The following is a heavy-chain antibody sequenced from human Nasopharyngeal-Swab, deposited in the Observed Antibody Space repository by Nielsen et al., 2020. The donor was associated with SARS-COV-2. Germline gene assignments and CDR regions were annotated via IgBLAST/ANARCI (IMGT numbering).Heavy chain of an antibody. J-gene: IGHJ6*02. D-gene: IGHD2-15*01. CDR3: ARDHLYCSGGSCYRNYYGMDV. CDR2: ISTSGNTV. V-gene: IGHV3-11*04. Sequence: WIRQPPGKGLEWLSYISTSGNTVYYADSVKGRFTISRDNSKNTLYLQMNSLRAEDTAVYYCARDHLYCSGGSCYRNYYGMDVWGQGTTVTVSS.